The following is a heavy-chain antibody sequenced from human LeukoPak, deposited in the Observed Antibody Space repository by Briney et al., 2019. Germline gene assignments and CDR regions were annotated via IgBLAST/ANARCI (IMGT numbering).Heavy chain of an antibody. CDR2: ISNSDGTT. CDR1: GFTFSDDY. D-gene: IGHD3-10*01. Sequence: NPGGSLRLSCAASGFTFSDDYMTWIRQAPGKGLEWVSYISNSDGTTYYADFVRGRFTISRDNAKKSLYLQMNSLRVEDTAVYYCARGGSYSCLDYWGQGTLVTVSS. V-gene: IGHV3-11*04. J-gene: IGHJ4*02. CDR3: ARGGSYSCLDY.